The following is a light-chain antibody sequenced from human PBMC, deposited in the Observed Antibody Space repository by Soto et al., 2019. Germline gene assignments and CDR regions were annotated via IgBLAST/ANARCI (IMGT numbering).Light chain of an antibody. Sequence: ERVMTQSPGTLSLSPGERATLSCRASQSVSSSYLAWYQQKYGQAPRLLIYGESSRATGIPDRFSGSGSGTDFTLTISRLEPEDFAVYYCQQYGSSGTFGQGTKVDI. CDR3: QQYGSSGT. CDR1: QSVSSSY. J-gene: IGKJ1*01. CDR2: GES. V-gene: IGKV3-20*01.